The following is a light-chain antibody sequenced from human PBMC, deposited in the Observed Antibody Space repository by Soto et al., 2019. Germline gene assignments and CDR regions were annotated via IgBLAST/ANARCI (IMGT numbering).Light chain of an antibody. CDR2: EVS. CDR3: RSYTTSSTYV. V-gene: IGLV2-14*01. Sequence: QSALTQPASVSGSPGQSITISCIGTSGDVGNYNYVSWYQQHPGKVPKLMIYEVSNRPSGVSHRFSGSKSGNTASLTISGLQAEDEADYYCRSYTTSSTYVFGTGTKVTVL. J-gene: IGLJ1*01. CDR1: SGDVGNYNY.